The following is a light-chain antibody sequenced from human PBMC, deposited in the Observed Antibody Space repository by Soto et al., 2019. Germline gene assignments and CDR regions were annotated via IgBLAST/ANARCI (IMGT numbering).Light chain of an antibody. CDR1: QSLSSW. Sequence: DIELTQSPSSVSVSVGDRVTITCRASQSLSSWLAWYQQKPGKAPKLLIYAASTLQSGVPSRFSGSGSGTDFTLTISRLQAEDSAAYYCQQANIIPITFGQGTHLEIK. CDR3: QQANIIPIT. J-gene: IGKJ5*01. V-gene: IGKV1D-12*01. CDR2: AAS.